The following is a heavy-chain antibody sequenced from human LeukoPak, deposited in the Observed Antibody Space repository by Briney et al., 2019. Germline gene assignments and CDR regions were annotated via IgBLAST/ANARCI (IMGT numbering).Heavy chain of an antibody. CDR3: AKDKEFDY. V-gene: IGHV3-9*01. Sequence: GRSLRLSCAASGFTFDDYAMHWVRQAPGKGLEWVSGISWNSGSIGYADSVKGRFTISRVNAKNSLYLQMNSLRAEDTALYYCAKDKEFDYWGQGTLVTVSS. CDR1: GFTFDDYA. J-gene: IGHJ4*02. CDR2: ISWNSGSI.